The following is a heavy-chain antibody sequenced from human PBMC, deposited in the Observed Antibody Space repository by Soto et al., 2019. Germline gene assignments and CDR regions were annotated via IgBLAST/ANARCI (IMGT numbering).Heavy chain of an antibody. V-gene: IGHV4-61*01. CDR2: IYYSGST. J-gene: IGHJ4*02. CDR1: GGSVSSGSYY. CDR3: ARELITGSAY. Sequence: SETLSLTCTVSGGSVSSGSYYWSWIRQPPGKGLEWIGYIYYSGSTNYNPSLKSRVTISVDTSKNQFSLKLSSVTAADTAVYYCARELITGSAYRGPGTLVVVYS. D-gene: IGHD1-20*01.